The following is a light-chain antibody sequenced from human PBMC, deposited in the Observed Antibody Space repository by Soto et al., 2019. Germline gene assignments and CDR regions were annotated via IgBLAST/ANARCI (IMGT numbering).Light chain of an antibody. CDR3: QETHSDPPGA. Sequence: DIPMTPSPSSLSASVGDRVTITCRASQSIGYYLNWYQQKSGKAPKLLIYAASSLQSGVPSRFSCRGSGTDFTLTISSLLPEDFATYYCQETHSDPPGAFGPGT. J-gene: IGKJ3*01. V-gene: IGKV1-39*01. CDR2: AAS. CDR1: QSIGYY.